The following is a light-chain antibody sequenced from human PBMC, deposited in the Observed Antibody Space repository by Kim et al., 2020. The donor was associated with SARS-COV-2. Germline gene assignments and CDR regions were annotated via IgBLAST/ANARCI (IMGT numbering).Light chain of an antibody. J-gene: IGKJ2*01. V-gene: IGKV1-39*01. CDR3: QHSYTIPYT. CDR1: QSISNH. Sequence: DIQMTQSPSSLSASVGDRVTITCRASQSISNHVNWYQQKPGRAPNLLIYAASSLQSGVPSRFSGSGSGTDFTLSISSLQPEDFATYYCQHSYTIPYTFGQGTKLEI. CDR2: AAS.